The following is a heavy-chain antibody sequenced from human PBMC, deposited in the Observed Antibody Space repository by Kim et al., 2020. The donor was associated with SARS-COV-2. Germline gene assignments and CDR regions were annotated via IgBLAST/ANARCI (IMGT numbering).Heavy chain of an antibody. CDR3: ARGRSEVIRYNWFDP. Sequence: PALKGRVTISVDTSKNQFSLKLSSVTAADTAVYYCARGRSEVIRYNWFDPWGQGTLVTVSS. J-gene: IGHJ5*02. V-gene: IGHV4-34*01. D-gene: IGHD2-21*01.